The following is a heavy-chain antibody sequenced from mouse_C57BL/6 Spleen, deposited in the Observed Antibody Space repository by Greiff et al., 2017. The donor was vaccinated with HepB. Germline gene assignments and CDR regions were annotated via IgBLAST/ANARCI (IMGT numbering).Heavy chain of an antibody. CDR3: ARRGDYYGSSYYFDY. CDR2: IYPGDGDT. Sequence: VKLQESGPELVKPGASVKISCKASGYAFSSSWMNWVKQRPGKGLEWIGRIYPGDGDTNYNGKFKGKATLTADKSSSTAYMQLSSLTSEDSAVYFCARRGDYYGSSYYFDYWGQGTTLTVSS. D-gene: IGHD1-1*01. CDR1: GYAFSSSW. J-gene: IGHJ2*01. V-gene: IGHV1-82*01.